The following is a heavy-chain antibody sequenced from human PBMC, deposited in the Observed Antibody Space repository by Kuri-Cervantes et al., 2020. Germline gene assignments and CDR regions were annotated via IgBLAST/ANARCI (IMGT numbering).Heavy chain of an antibody. J-gene: IGHJ4*02. Sequence: SETLSLTCTVSGGSISTGDHYWSWVRQPPGKGLEWIGYIYYSGSSYYNPSLPSLKSRLTISVDTSKNQFSLKLSSVTAADTAVCYCASTVTVGTTGYFDYWGQGTLVTVSS. V-gene: IGHV4-30-4*01. CDR3: ASTVTVGTTGYFDY. CDR1: GGSISTGDHY. D-gene: IGHD1-26*01. CDR2: IYYSGSS.